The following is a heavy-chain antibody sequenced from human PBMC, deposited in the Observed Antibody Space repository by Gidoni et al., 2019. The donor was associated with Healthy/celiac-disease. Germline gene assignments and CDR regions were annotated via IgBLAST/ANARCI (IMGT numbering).Heavy chain of an antibody. V-gene: IGHV3-23*01. J-gene: IGHJ2*01. CDR2: ISGSGGST. Sequence: EVQLLESGGGLVQPGGSLRLSCAASGFTFSSYAMSWVRQAPGKGLEWVSAISGSGGSTYYADSVKGRFTISRDNSKNTLYLQMNSLRADDTAVYYCAKDHSSGWSKWYFDLWGRGTLVTVSS. CDR1: GFTFSSYA. D-gene: IGHD6-19*01. CDR3: AKDHSSGWSKWYFDL.